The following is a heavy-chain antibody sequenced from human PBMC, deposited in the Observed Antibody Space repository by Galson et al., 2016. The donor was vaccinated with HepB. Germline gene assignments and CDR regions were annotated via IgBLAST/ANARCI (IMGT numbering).Heavy chain of an antibody. J-gene: IGHJ6*02. CDR2: ISWDGGST. CDR1: GFTFDDYT. V-gene: IGHV3-43*01. D-gene: IGHD5-12*01. Sequence: SLRLSCAASGFTFDDYTMHWVRQAPGKGLEWVSLISWDGGSTYYADAVKGRFTISRDNSKSSLFLQMNSLRTEDTALYYCVKLGGYDPYYYYYVMDVGGQGTTVTVCS. CDR3: VKLGGYDPYYYYYVMDV.